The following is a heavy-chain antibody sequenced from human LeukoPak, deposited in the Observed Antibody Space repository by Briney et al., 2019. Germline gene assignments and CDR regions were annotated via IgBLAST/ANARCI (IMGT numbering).Heavy chain of an antibody. CDR2: IYSGGNT. CDR3: ARVAYGDYFHFYYYMDV. CDR1: GFTVSNNY. J-gene: IGHJ6*03. Sequence: PGGSLRLSCAASGFTVSNNYMSWVRQAPGEGLEWVSIIYSGGNTYYADSVKGRFTISRDNSKNTLYLQMNSLRPEDTAVYYCARVAYGDYFHFYYYMDVWGTGTTVTVSS. V-gene: IGHV3-66*02. D-gene: IGHD4-17*01.